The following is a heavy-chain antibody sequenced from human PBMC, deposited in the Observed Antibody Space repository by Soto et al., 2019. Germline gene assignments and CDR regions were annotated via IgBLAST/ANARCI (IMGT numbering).Heavy chain of an antibody. CDR1: GYTFTSYY. CDR3: ARPGRPPENGYHFRMEV. CDR2: INPSGGST. Sequence: ASVKVSCKASGYTFTSYYIHWVRQAPGHGLEWMALINPSGGSTDYAQKFQDRVTLTRDTSTSTVHMELSSLRYEDTAVYYCARPGRPPENGYHFRMEVWGQGTTVTV. D-gene: IGHD3-10*01. V-gene: IGHV1-46*01. J-gene: IGHJ6*01.